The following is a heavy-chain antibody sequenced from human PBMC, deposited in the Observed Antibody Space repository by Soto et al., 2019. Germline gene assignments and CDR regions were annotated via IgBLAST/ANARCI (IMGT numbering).Heavy chain of an antibody. D-gene: IGHD6-13*01. CDR2: IFYSGST. J-gene: IGHJ3*02. V-gene: IGHV4-59*08. CDR1: GGSISSYY. Sequence: SETLSLTCTVSGGSISSYYWSWIRQPPGKGLEWIGYIFYSGSTNYNPSLKIRFTFSVDTSKNHFSLKLSFFTAADTAVYYCARRYSSAFDIWGQGTMVTVSS. CDR3: ARRYSSAFDI.